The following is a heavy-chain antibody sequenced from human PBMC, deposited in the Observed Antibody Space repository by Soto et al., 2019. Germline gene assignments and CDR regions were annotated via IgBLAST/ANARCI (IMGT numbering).Heavy chain of an antibody. CDR1: GFTFSSDS. V-gene: IGHV3-21*01. J-gene: IGHJ5*02. CDR2: ISSSSTYI. Sequence: GGSLRLSCAASGFTFSSDSMNWVRQAPGKGLEWVSSISSSSTYIYYADSVKGRFSISRDNAKNSLYLQMNSLRAEDTALYYCARTIYCSGSTCYNNWFDPWAREPWSPSPQ. D-gene: IGHD2-15*01. CDR3: ARTIYCSGSTCYNNWFDP.